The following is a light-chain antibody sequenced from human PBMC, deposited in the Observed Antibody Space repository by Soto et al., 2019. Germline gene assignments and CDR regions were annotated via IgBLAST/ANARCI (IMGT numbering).Light chain of an antibody. V-gene: IGKV3-20*01. Sequence: EIVLTQAPGTLSLSPGERATLSCRASQSISSSYLAWYRQKPGQAPRLLIYGASSRATGIPDRFSGSGSGTDFTLTISRLEPEDFAVYSCQHYGSSPPYTFGQGTKLEIK. J-gene: IGKJ2*01. CDR3: QHYGSSPPYT. CDR2: GAS. CDR1: QSISSSY.